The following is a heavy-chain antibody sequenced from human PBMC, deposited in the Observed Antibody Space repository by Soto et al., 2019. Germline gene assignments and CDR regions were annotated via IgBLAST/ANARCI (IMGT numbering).Heavy chain of an antibody. CDR2: MNPNSGNT. J-gene: IGHJ5*02. CDR3: ARRGYCSGGSCYRVPKRGNWFDP. Sequence: QVQLVQSGAEVKKPGASVKVSCKASGYTFTSYDINWVRQATGQGLEWMGWMNPNSGNTGYAQKCQGRVTMTRNTSISTAYMELSSLRSEDTAVYYCARRGYCSGGSCYRVPKRGNWFDPWGQGTLVTVSS. D-gene: IGHD2-15*01. CDR1: GYTFTSYD. V-gene: IGHV1-8*01.